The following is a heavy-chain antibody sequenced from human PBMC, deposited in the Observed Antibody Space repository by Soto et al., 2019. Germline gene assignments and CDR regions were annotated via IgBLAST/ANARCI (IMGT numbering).Heavy chain of an antibody. CDR1: GGSFSTNE. CDR3: ARARYSSRWGTFDR. J-gene: IGHJ4*02. D-gene: IGHD6-19*01. Sequence: QVHLEQSGAEVKKPGTSVKVSCKAYGGSFSTNEIDWVRQAPGQGLEWMGRIFPNVGTADYAQKFEGRLSITADESTSTVFMELCRLISADTVVYFCARARYSSRWGTFDRWGQGTQVAVSS. CDR2: IFPNVGTA. V-gene: IGHV1-69*01.